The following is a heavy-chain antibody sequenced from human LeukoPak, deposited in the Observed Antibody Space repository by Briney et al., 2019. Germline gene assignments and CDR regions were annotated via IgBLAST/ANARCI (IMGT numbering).Heavy chain of an antibody. D-gene: IGHD1-7*01. CDR3: ARAQPQTGTTSWFDP. J-gene: IGHJ5*02. CDR2: ISVSGGST. CDR1: GFTFSSYA. V-gene: IGHV3-23*01. Sequence: GGSLRLSCAASGFTFSSYAMSWVRQAPGKGPEWVSAISVSGGSTYYADSVKGRFTISRDNSKNTLYLQMKSLRVEDTAVYYCARAQPQTGTTSWFDPWGQGTLVTVSS.